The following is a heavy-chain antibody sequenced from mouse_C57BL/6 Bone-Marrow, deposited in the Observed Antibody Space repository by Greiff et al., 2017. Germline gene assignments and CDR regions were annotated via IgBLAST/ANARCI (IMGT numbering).Heavy chain of an antibody. V-gene: IGHV7-1*01. CDR1: GFTFSDFY. Sequence: EVKLVESGGGLVQSGRSLRLSCATSGFTFSDFYMEWVRQAPGKGLEWIAASRNKANDYTTEYSASVKGRFIVSRDTSQSILYLQMNALRAEDTAIYYCARDAPYYAMDYWGQGTSVPVSS. CDR2: SRNKANDYTT. CDR3: ARDAPYYAMDY. J-gene: IGHJ4*01.